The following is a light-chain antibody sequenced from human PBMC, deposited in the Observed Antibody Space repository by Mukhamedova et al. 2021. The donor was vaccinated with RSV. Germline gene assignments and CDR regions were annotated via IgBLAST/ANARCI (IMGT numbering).Light chain of an antibody. CDR2: LAS. V-gene: IGKV1-33*01. J-gene: IGKJ2*04. CDR3: QQYGDLPPWS. Sequence: WYQRRVHGKAPKVLIYLASTLETGVPARFSGGGFGTYFTFTISSLQPEDIATYYCQQYGDLPPWSFGQGTKLEIK.